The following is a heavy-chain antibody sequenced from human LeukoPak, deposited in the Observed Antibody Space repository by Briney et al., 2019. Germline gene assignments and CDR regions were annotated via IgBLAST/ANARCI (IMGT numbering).Heavy chain of an antibody. Sequence: GGSLRLSCAASGFTVSSNYMSWVRQAPGKGLEWVSVIYSGGSTYYADSVKGRFTISRDNSNNTLYLQMNSLRAEDTAVYYCARGLYYFDTSGYLYYWGQGTLVTVSS. D-gene: IGHD3-22*01. CDR2: IYSGGST. V-gene: IGHV3-53*01. CDR1: GFTVSSNY. J-gene: IGHJ4*02. CDR3: ARGLYYFDTSGYLYY.